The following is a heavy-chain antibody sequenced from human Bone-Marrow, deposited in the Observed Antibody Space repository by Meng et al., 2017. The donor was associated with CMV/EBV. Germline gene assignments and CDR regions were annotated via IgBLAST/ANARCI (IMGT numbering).Heavy chain of an antibody. V-gene: IGHV5-10-1*01. J-gene: IGHJ5*02. D-gene: IGHD3-3*01. CDR3: AGGDFWSGHTKANWFDP. CDR1: YSVTSYW. CDR2: IDPSDSYT. Sequence: YSVTSYWISGVRQMPGKGLEWMGRIDPSDSYTNYSPSFQGHVTISADKSISTAYLQWSSLKASDTAMYYCAGGDFWSGHTKANWFDPWGQGTLVTVSS.